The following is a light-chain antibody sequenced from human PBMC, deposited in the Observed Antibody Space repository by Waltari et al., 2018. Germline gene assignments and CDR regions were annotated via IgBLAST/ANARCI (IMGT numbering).Light chain of an antibody. V-gene: IGLV2-23*02. CDR2: YVS. Sequence: QSALTQPASVSGSPGQSITISFTGTRGDVGGYNYVSWYQQHPGKAPKLMIYYVSKRPSGSSNRFSGSKFCNTACLTFSGFQAEDEADYYCCSYAGASTYVFGTGTKVTVL. CDR1: RGDVGGYNY. CDR3: CSYAGASTYV. J-gene: IGLJ1*01.